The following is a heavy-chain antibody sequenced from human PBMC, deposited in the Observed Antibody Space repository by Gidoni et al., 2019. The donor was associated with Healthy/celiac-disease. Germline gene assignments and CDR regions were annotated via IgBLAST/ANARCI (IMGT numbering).Heavy chain of an antibody. CDR1: GYTFNGYY. V-gene: IGHV1-2*06. CDR3: AREHYDSSGNGAFDI. Sequence: QVQLVQSGAEVKKPGASVKVSCKASGYTFNGYYMHWVRQVPGQGLEWMGRINPHSVGTNYAQKLQGRVTMTRYTSISTAYMELSRLRSDDTAVYYCAREHYDSSGNGAFDILGQGTMVTVFS. CDR2: INPHSVGT. D-gene: IGHD3-22*01. J-gene: IGHJ3*02.